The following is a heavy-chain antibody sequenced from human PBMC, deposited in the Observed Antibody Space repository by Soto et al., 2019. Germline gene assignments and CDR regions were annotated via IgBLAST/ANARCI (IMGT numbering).Heavy chain of an antibody. D-gene: IGHD5-12*01. CDR2: IYPGDSDT. J-gene: IGHJ6*04. CDR1: GYSFTSYW. V-gene: IGHV5-51*01. Sequence: PGESLKSSCKDSGYSFTSYWIGWMRQMPGKGLEWMGIIYPGDSDTRYSPSFQGQVTISADKSISTAYLQWSSLKASDTAMYYCARHGGYVSSKPDVWGKGTTVTVSS. CDR3: ARHGGYVSSKPDV.